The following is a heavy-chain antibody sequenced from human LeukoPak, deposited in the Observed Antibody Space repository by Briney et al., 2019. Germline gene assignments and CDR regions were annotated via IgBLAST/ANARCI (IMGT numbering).Heavy chain of an antibody. CDR3: ARDVGRQDCTTTSCYEN. J-gene: IGHJ4*02. V-gene: IGHV3-48*03. D-gene: IGHD2-2*01. Sequence: PGGSLRLSCAASGFTFSSYEMDWVRQAPGKGLQWVSYISPSGSTIYYADSVKGRFTISRDNAKNSLYLQMNSQRAEDTAVYYCARDVGRQDCTTTSCYENWGQGTLVTVSS. CDR1: GFTFSSYE. CDR2: ISPSGSTI.